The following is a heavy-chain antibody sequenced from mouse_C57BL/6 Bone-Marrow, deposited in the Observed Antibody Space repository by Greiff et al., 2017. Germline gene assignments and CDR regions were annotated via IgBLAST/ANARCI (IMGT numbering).Heavy chain of an antibody. D-gene: IGHD2-4*01. V-gene: IGHV1-64*01. CDR1: GYTFTSYW. Sequence: QVQLKQPGAELVKPGASVKLSCKASGYTFTSYWMHWVKQRPGQGLEWIGMIHPNSGSTNYNEKFKSKATLTVDKSSSTAYMQLSSLTSEDSAVYYCARGDYDDGDAMDYWGQGTSVTVSS. CDR3: ARGDYDDGDAMDY. CDR2: IHPNSGST. J-gene: IGHJ4*01.